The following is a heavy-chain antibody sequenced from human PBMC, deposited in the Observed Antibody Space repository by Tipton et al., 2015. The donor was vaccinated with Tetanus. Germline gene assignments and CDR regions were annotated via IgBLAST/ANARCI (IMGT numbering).Heavy chain of an antibody. D-gene: IGHD3-10*01. V-gene: IGHV5-10-1*01. CDR3: ARQKRNYCDHNY. CDR1: GYSFTNYW. J-gene: IGHJ4*02. Sequence: VQLVQSGAEVKKPGESLRISCKGSGYSFTNYWINWVRQMPGKGLERMGKIDPSDSYAKYSPSFQGHVPISADKSISTAYLQWSSLKASDTAIYYCARQKRNYCDHNYWGQGTLVSVSS. CDR2: IDPSDSYA.